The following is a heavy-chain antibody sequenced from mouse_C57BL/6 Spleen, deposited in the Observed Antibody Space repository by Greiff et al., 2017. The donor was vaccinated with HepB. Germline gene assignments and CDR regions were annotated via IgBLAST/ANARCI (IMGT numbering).Heavy chain of an antibody. Sequence: QVQLQQSGAELVRPGSSVKLSCKASGYTFTSYWMDWVKQRPGQGLEWIGNIYPSDSETHYNQKFKDKATLTVDKTSSTAYMQLSSLTSEDSAVYYCARGNYYGSSYWGQGTTLTVSS. CDR2: IYPSDSET. D-gene: IGHD1-1*01. J-gene: IGHJ2*01. CDR1: GYTFTSYW. CDR3: ARGNYYGSSY. V-gene: IGHV1-61*01.